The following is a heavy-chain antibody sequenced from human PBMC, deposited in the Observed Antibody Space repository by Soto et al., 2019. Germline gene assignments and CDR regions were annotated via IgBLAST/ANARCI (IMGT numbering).Heavy chain of an antibody. Sequence: QVQLVESGGGVVQPGTSLSFACAASGFTFSNYGMRWVRQPPGKGLEWVAVIWYDGSNKYYADSVKGRFTISRDNSKSTLYLQMSSVRGEDTAVYYCATDFYGSGSEPPSDYWGQGTLVTVSS. CDR2: IWYDGSNK. J-gene: IGHJ4*02. CDR3: ATDFYGSGSEPPSDY. V-gene: IGHV3-33*01. CDR1: GFTFSNYG. D-gene: IGHD3-10*01.